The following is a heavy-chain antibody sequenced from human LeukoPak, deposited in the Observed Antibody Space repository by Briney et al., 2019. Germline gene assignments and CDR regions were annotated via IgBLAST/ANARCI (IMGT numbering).Heavy chain of an antibody. CDR1: GFTFSSYE. V-gene: IGHV3-7*01. J-gene: IGHJ4*02. CDR3: ARVEASGFDYGAFDY. CDR2: IKQDGSEK. D-gene: IGHD5-12*01. Sequence: GGSLRLSCAASGFTFSSYEMNWVRQAPGKGLEWVANIKQDGSEKYYVDSVKGRFTITRDNAKNSLYLQMNSLRAEDTAVYYCARVEASGFDYGAFDYWGQGTLVTVSS.